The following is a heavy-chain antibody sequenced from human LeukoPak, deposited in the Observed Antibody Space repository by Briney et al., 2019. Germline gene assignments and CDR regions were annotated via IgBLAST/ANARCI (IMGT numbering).Heavy chain of an antibody. CDR3: ARGSRFGVVGRDAFDI. J-gene: IGHJ3*02. Sequence: GGSLRLSCAASGFTFSSYGMSWVRQAPGRGLEWDSAISGSGGSTYYADSVKGRFTISRDNAKNSLYLQVNSLRAEDTAVYYCARGSRFGVVGRDAFDIWGQGTVVTVSS. CDR1: GFTFSSYG. CDR2: ISGSGGST. V-gene: IGHV3-23*01. D-gene: IGHD3-3*01.